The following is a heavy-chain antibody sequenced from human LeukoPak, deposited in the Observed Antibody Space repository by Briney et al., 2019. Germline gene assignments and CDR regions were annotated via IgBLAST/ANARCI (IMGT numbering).Heavy chain of an antibody. Sequence: SETLSLTCTVSGGSISSYYWSWIRQPAGKGLEWIGRIYTSGSTNYNPSLKSRVTMSVDTSKNQFSLKLSSVTAADTAVYYCARVAAAAPPPYYYYYYMDVWGKRTTVTVSS. CDR1: GGSISSYY. V-gene: IGHV4-4*07. CDR2: IYTSGST. CDR3: ARVAAAAPPPYYYYYYMDV. D-gene: IGHD6-13*01. J-gene: IGHJ6*03.